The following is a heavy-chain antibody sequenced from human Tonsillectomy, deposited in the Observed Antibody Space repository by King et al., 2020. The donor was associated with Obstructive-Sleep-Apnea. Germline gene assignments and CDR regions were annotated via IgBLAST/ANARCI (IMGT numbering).Heavy chain of an antibody. Sequence: VQLVESGGGLVQPGRSLRLSCAASGFTFDDYAMHWVRQAPGKGLEWVSGISWNSGSIGYADSVKGRFTISRDNAKNSLYLQMNSLRAEDTALYYCAKGPPGGWYGYYFDYWGQGTLVTVSS. CDR3: AKGPPGGWYGYYFDY. J-gene: IGHJ4*02. CDR1: GFTFDDYA. V-gene: IGHV3-9*01. CDR2: ISWNSGSI. D-gene: IGHD6-19*01.